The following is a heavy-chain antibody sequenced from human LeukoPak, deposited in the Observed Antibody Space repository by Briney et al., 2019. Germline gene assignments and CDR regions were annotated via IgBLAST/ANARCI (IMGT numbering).Heavy chain of an antibody. CDR1: GGSISSHY. CDR3: ARANQYYDILTGYYMGNWFDP. CDR2: IYYSGST. Sequence: SETLSLTCTVSGGSISSHYWSWIRQPPGKGLEWIGYIYYSGSTNYNPSLKSRVTMSVDTSKNQFSLKLRSVTAADTAVYYCARANQYYDILTGYYMGNWFDPWGQGTLVTVSS. V-gene: IGHV4-59*11. J-gene: IGHJ5*02. D-gene: IGHD3-9*01.